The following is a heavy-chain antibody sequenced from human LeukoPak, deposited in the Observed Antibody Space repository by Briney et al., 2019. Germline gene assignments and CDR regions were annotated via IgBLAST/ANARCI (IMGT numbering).Heavy chain of an antibody. CDR1: GGTFSSYA. CDR2: IIPILGIA. V-gene: IGHV1-69*04. Sequence: ASVKVSCKASGGTFSSYAISWVRQPPGQGLEWMGRIIPILGIANYAQKFQGGVTITADKSTSTAYMELSSLRSEDTAVYYCARAGNDYGDYHWFDPWGQGTLVTVSS. J-gene: IGHJ5*02. D-gene: IGHD4-17*01. CDR3: ARAGNDYGDYHWFDP.